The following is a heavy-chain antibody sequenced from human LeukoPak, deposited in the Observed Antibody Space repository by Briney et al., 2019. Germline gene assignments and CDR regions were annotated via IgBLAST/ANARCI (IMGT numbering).Heavy chain of an antibody. J-gene: IGHJ4*02. D-gene: IGHD6-19*01. CDR2: IYYSGST. V-gene: IGHV4-59*01. Sequence: SETLSLTCTVSGGSISSYYWSWIRQPPGKGLEWIGYIYYSGSTNYNPSLKSRVIISVDTSKNQFSLKLSSVTAADTAVYYCARVGSSGWAENWGQGTLVTVSS. CDR1: GGSISSYY. CDR3: ARVGSSGWAEN.